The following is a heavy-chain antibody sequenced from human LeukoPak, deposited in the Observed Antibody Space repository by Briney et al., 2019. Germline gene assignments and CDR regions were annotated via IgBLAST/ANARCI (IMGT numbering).Heavy chain of an antibody. Sequence: GGSLRLSCAASGFTVSSNYMSWVRQAPGKGLEWVSVIYSGGSTYYADSVKGRFTISRDNSKNTLYLQMNSLRAEDTAVYYCARDGPSEDNYYYGMDVWGQGTTVTVSS. J-gene: IGHJ6*02. CDR2: IYSGGST. CDR3: ARDGPSEDNYYYGMDV. V-gene: IGHV3-53*01. CDR1: GFTVSSNY.